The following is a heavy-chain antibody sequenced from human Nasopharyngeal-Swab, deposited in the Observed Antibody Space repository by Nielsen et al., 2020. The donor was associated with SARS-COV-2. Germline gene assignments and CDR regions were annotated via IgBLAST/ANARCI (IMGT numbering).Heavy chain of an antibody. CDR2: ISYDGSNK. Sequence: GESLKISCAASGFTFSSYGMHWVRQAPGKGLEWVAVISYDGSNKYHADSVKGRFTISRDNSKNTLYLQMNSLRAEDTAVYYCAKETDSSFDYWGQGTLVTVSS. CDR3: AKETDSSFDY. CDR1: GFTFSSYG. V-gene: IGHV3-30*18. D-gene: IGHD3-22*01. J-gene: IGHJ4*02.